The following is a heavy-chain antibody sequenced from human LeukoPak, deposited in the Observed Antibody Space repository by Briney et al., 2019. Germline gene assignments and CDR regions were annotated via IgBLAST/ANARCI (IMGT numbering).Heavy chain of an antibody. J-gene: IGHJ4*02. D-gene: IGHD3-3*01. Sequence: ASVEVSCKASGGTLSSYAISWVRQAPGQGLEWMGGIIPIFGTANYAQKFQGRVTITADESTSTAYMELSSLRSEDTAVYYCARAPLGDIWSGYYGFVYWGQGTLVTVSS. V-gene: IGHV1-69*01. CDR3: ARAPLGDIWSGYYGFVY. CDR1: GGTLSSYA. CDR2: IIPIFGTA.